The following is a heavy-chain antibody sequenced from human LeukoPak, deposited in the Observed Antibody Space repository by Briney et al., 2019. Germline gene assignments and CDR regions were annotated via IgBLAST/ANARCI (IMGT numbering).Heavy chain of an antibody. J-gene: IGHJ6*02. CDR2: ISGSGDST. Sequence: TGGSLRLSCAASGFTFINYAMTWVRQAPGKGLEWVSAISGSGDSTFNSDSVKGRFIISRDNSKNTLYLQMNSLRAEDTAKYYCPKDSCGKFCSAVWGQGTTVTVSS. CDR1: GFTFINYA. CDR3: PKDSCGKFCSAV. D-gene: IGHD3-9*01. V-gene: IGHV3-23*01.